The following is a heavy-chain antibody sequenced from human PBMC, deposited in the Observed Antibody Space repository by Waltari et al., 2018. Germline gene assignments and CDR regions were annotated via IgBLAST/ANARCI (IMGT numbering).Heavy chain of an antibody. CDR3: SRARDEDTAMVFFDH. V-gene: IGHV3-66*02. CDR2: IYPAGST. J-gene: IGHJ4*02. Sequence: DVQLVESGGGLVHTGGSLRLSCAASGFTVSTTHMSWVRQAPGKGREWVSIIYPAGSTYNADSVVGRFTISRDVSQNTLHLQMNNLRPEDTAVYYCSRARDEDTAMVFFDHWGQGTLVTVSS. CDR1: GFTVSTTH. D-gene: IGHD5-18*01.